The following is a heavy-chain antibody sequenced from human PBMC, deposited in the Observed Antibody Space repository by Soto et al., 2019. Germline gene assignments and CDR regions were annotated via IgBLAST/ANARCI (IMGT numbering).Heavy chain of an antibody. CDR3: SLVPSLDH. CDR1: GFTFSSYE. J-gene: IGHJ4*02. CDR2: ISSSGSTI. D-gene: IGHD2-8*02. Sequence: KLSCVASGFTFSSYEMNWVNQAQGEGRGWVSYISSSGSTIYYPDSVKGRFTISRDNAKNSLYLQMNSLGAEDPAVNYCSLVPSLDHWGKGT. V-gene: IGHV3-48*03.